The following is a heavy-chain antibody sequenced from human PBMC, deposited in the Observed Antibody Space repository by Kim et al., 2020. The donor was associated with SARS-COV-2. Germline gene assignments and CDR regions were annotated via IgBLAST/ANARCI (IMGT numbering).Heavy chain of an antibody. Sequence: ASVKVSCKASGYTFTSNAMHWVRQAPGQRLEWMGWIKAGNGNTKYSQKFQGRVTITRDTAASTAYMELSSLRSEDTAVYYCARDRVVIGGYDTLTGYWGWFDPWGQGTLVTVSS. V-gene: IGHV1-3*01. CDR2: IKAGNGNT. J-gene: IGHJ5*02. CDR3: ARDRVVIGGYDTLTGYWGWFDP. CDR1: GYTFTSNA. D-gene: IGHD3-9*01.